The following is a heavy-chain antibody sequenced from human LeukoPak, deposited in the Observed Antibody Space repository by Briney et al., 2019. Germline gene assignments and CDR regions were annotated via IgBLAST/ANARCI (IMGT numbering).Heavy chain of an antibody. CDR3: ASSGYYYTLFDY. J-gene: IGHJ4*02. V-gene: IGHV3-48*03. Sequence: GGSLRLSCAASGFTFISFEMNWIRQAPGKGLEWVSYISSTGTTKYYADSVKGRFTIFRDNAKNSLYLQMNSLRAEDTAVYYCASSGYYYTLFDYWGQGTLVTVSS. CDR2: ISSTGTTK. CDR1: GFTFISFE. D-gene: IGHD3-22*01.